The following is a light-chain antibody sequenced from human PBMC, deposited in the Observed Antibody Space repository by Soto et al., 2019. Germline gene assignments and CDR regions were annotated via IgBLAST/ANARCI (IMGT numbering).Light chain of an antibody. J-gene: IGKJ1*01. V-gene: IGKV1-12*01. CDR1: QGISSW. CDR3: QQANRFPRK. CDR2: AAS. Sequence: DIQMNQSPSSVSASVGDRVTITCRASQGISSWLAWYQQKPGKAPKLLIYAASSLQSGDPSRFSGGGTGADFTPTISSLPPEDFANYYCQQANRFPRKFGQRTKGEIK.